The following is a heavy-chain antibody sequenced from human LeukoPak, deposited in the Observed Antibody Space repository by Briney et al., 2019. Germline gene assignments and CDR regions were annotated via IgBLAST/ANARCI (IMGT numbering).Heavy chain of an antibody. V-gene: IGHV3-72*01. CDR1: GFTFSDHY. Sequence: AGSLRLSCAASGFTFSDHYMDWVRQAPGKGLEWVGRTRKKTNSYTTEYAASVKGRFTISRDDSKNSLYLQMNSLKAEDTAVYYCTRVVLVGTTYSYFDYWGQGTLVTVSS. J-gene: IGHJ4*02. CDR2: TRKKTNSYTT. CDR3: TRVVLVGTTYSYFDY. D-gene: IGHD1-26*01.